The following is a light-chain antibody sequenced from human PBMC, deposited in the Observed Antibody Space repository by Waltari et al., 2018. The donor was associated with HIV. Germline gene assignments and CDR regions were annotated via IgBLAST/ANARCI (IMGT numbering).Light chain of an antibody. J-gene: IGLJ3*02. CDR3: AAWDDSLNGHWV. V-gene: IGLV1-44*01. Sequence: QSVLTQPPSASGPPGQRVTMSCSGSSSNIGRNTVNWYQQLPGPAPKLLIFSDTQRPSGVPDRFSGSKSGTSASLAISGLQSEDEGDYYCAAWDDSLNGHWVFGGGTRVTVL. CDR2: SDT. CDR1: SSNIGRNT.